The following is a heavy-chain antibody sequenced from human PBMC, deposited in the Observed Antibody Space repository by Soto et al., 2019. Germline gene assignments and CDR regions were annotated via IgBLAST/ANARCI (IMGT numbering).Heavy chain of an antibody. Sequence: GSVRRSSADSGFSFIIYAITWVRQAPGKGLEWVGAINDDVDSTYYADSVKGRFTISRDNSKNTVFLEMNSLRAEDTAVYHCAKVVVIIEVNDAIDVWGQGTMVTVSS. CDR2: INDDVDST. V-gene: IGHV3-23*01. CDR1: GFSFIIYA. J-gene: IGHJ3*01. CDR3: AKVVVIIEVNDAIDV. D-gene: IGHD3-16*02.